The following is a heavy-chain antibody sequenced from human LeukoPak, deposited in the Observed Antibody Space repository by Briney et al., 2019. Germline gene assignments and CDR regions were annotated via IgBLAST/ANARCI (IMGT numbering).Heavy chain of an antibody. V-gene: IGHV3-23*01. D-gene: IGHD5-18*01. CDR3: AGRVTGYSSGYVY. J-gene: IGHJ4*02. Sequence: PGGSLRLSCVAPGITFSNYAVGWVRQAPDKGLDWVSVISGSAHKIRYADSVKGRFTISRDNSENIVYLQMNNLRAEDTAVYYCAGRVTGYSSGYVYWGQGTLVTVSS. CDR2: ISGSAHKI. CDR1: GITFSNYA.